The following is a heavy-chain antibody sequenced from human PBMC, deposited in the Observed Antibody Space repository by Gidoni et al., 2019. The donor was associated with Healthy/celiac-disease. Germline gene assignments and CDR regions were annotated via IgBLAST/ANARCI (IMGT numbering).Heavy chain of an antibody. CDR1: GFSLSNARMG. V-gene: IGHV2-26*01. D-gene: IGHD6-19*01. Sequence: QVTLKESGPVLVKPTETLTLTCTVSGFSLSNARMGVSWIRQPPGKALEWLAHIFSNDEKSYSTSLKSRLTISKDTSKSQVVLTMTNMDPVDTATYYCARIGPAVAGTGKYYFDYWGQGTLVTVSS. J-gene: IGHJ4*02. CDR3: ARIGPAVAGTGKYYFDY. CDR2: IFSNDEK.